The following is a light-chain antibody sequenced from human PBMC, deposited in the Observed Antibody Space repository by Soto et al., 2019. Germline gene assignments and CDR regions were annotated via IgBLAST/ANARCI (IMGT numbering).Light chain of an antibody. CDR3: QPLNSYPLT. V-gene: IGKV1-9*01. CDR1: QGISSF. Sequence: DIQLTQSPSFLSASVGDGVTITCRASQGISSFLAWYQQKPGKAPKLVIYDASILQSEVPSRFSGSGSGTEFTLTISSLQPEDFETYYCQPLNSYPLTFGGGTKVDIK. CDR2: DAS. J-gene: IGKJ4*01.